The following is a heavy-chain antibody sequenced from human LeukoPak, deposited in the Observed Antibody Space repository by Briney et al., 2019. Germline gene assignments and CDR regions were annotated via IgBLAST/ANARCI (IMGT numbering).Heavy chain of an antibody. J-gene: IGHJ4*02. Sequence: SETLSLTCAVYGGSFSGYYWSWIRQPPGKGLEWIGEINHSGSTNYNPSLKSRVTISVDTSKNQFSLKLSSVTAADTAVYYCARARGTAMAPDNYWGQGTLVTVSS. CDR1: GGSFSGYY. D-gene: IGHD6-19*01. CDR2: INHSGST. CDR3: ARARGTAMAPDNY. V-gene: IGHV4-34*01.